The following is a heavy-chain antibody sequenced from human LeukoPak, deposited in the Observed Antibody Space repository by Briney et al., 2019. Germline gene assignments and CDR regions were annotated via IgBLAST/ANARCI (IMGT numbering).Heavy chain of an antibody. J-gene: IGHJ4*02. CDR1: GFTFTSSA. V-gene: IGHV1-58*02. CDR3: AAVGTPGSWSGKADYSDY. Sequence: SGKVSCKASGFTFTSSAMQWVRQARGQRLEWIGWIVVGSGNTNYAQKFQERVTITRDMSTSTAYMEPSSLRSEDTAVYYCAAVGTPGSWSGKADYSDYCGQGTLVTVSS. CDR2: IVVGSGNT. D-gene: IGHD3-3*01.